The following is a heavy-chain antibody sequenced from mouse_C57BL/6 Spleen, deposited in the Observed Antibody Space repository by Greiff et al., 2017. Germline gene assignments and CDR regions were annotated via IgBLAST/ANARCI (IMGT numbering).Heavy chain of an antibody. D-gene: IGHD2-14*01. CDR3: ARGYSYAMDY. V-gene: IGHV1-9*01. Sequence: VQLQQSGAELLKPGASVKLSCQASGYPLTGYWKAGVKQRPGHGLEWNGEILPGRGSTNYNAKFKGKTTLTADTSSNTADMQLSSLTTDDSAIVYCARGYSYAMDYWGQGTSVTVSS. J-gene: IGHJ4*01. CDR2: ILPGRGST. CDR1: GYPLTGYW.